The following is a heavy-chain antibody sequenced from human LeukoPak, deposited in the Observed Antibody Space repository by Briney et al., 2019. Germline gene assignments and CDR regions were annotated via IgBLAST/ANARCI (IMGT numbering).Heavy chain of an antibody. Sequence: PSETLSLTCTVSGGSISSSSYYWSWIRQPPGKGLEWIGYIYYSGSTNYNPSLKRRVTISVDTSKNQFSLKLSSVTAADTAVYYCARGGYCTNGVCHVPDYWGQGTLVTVSS. D-gene: IGHD2-8*01. CDR2: IYYSGST. V-gene: IGHV4-61*01. CDR3: ARGGYCTNGVCHVPDY. CDR1: GGSISSSSYY. J-gene: IGHJ4*02.